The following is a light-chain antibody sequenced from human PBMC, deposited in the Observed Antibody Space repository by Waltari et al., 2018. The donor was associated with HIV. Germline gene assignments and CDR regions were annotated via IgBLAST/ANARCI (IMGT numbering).Light chain of an antibody. CDR1: SSDVGGYNY. J-gene: IGLJ2*01. CDR2: DVT. Sequence: QSALTQPPSASGSPGQSVTISCNGTSSDVGGYNYVSRYQQLPGRAPTLMIYDVTKRPSRVPYRFSGSKSGNTASLTVSGLQAEDEADYFCSSYSGSNTLVFGGGTKLTVL. CDR3: SSYSGSNTLV. V-gene: IGLV2-8*01.